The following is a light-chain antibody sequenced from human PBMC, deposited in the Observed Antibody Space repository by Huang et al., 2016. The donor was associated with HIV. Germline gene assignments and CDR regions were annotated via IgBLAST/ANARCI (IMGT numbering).Light chain of an antibody. Sequence: EVVMMQSPATLSVSLGERATLSCRASQSVRSDIAWYQQKPGQATGLLIFGASTRATGIPARFSGSESGTEFTLTISSLQSEDFGIYYCQHYNNLPPRGTFGQGTRVEI. V-gene: IGKV3-15*01. CDR2: GAS. CDR1: QSVRSD. CDR3: QHYNNLPPRGT. J-gene: IGKJ1*01.